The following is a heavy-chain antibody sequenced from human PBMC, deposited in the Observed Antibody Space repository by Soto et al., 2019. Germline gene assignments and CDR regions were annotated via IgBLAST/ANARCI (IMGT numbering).Heavy chain of an antibody. CDR3: AKVVRNYDSSGYYYRLNYCDY. CDR1: GFTLNSYA. D-gene: IGHD3-22*01. V-gene: IGHV3-23*01. Sequence: EVQVLESGGGLVQPGGSLRLSCAASGFTLNSYAMSWVRQAPGKGLEWVSGISGSGDSTYYADSVKGRFTISRDNSKNTLYLQMNSLRAEDTAVYYCAKVVRNYDSSGYYYRLNYCDYWGQGTLVTVSS. CDR2: ISGSGDST. J-gene: IGHJ4*02.